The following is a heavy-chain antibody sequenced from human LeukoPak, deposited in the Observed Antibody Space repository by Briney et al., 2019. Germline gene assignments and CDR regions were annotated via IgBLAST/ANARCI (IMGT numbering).Heavy chain of an antibody. CDR2: ISYDGSNK. J-gene: IGHJ4*02. D-gene: IGHD1-26*01. Sequence: PGGSLRLSCAASGFTFSSYAMHWVRQAPGKGLEWVAVISYDGSNKYYADSVKGRFTISRDNSKNTLYLQMNSLRAEDTAVYYCARDPTVIVGAISVYGNFDYWGQGTLVTVSS. CDR1: GFTFSSYA. V-gene: IGHV3-30*01. CDR3: ARDPTVIVGAISVYGNFDY.